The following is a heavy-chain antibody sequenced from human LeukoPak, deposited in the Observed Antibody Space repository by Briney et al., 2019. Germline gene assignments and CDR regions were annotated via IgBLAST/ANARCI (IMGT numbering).Heavy chain of an antibody. V-gene: IGHV3-23*01. D-gene: IGHD3-22*01. CDR2: ISGSGGST. CDR1: GFTFSSYG. J-gene: IGHJ4*02. CDR3: AKQRVTSGYYYFDY. Sequence: GGSLRLSCAASGFTFSSYGMSWVRQAPGKGLEWVSAISGSGGSTYYADSVKGRFTISRDNSKNTLYLQMNSLRVEDTAVYYCAKQRVTSGYYYFDYWGQGTLVTVSS.